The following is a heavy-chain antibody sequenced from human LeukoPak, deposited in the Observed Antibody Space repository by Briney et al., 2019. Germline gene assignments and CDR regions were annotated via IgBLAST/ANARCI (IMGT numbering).Heavy chain of an antibody. D-gene: IGHD6-13*01. CDR1: GFTFSNYW. J-gene: IGHJ5*02. V-gene: IGHV3-7*01. Sequence: GGSLRLSCAASGFTFSNYWMSWVRQAPGKGLEWVANIKQDESEKYYVESVKGRFTISRDNAKNSLYLQMNSLRAGDTAVYYCARGKRYSSSWFYNRFDPWGQGTLVTVSS. CDR2: IKQDESEK. CDR3: ARGKRYSSSWFYNRFDP.